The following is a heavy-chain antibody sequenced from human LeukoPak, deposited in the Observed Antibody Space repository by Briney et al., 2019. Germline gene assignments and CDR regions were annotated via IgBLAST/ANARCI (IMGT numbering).Heavy chain of an antibody. V-gene: IGHV1-46*01. Sequence: ASVNVSCKASGYTFTSYYMHWVRQAPGQGLEWMGIINPSGGSTSYAQKFQGRVTMTRDTSTSTVYMELSSLRSEDTAVYYCARDLGSVVVVAALDYRGQGTLVTVSS. CDR1: GYTFTSYY. J-gene: IGHJ4*02. D-gene: IGHD2-15*01. CDR2: INPSGGST. CDR3: ARDLGSVVVVAALDY.